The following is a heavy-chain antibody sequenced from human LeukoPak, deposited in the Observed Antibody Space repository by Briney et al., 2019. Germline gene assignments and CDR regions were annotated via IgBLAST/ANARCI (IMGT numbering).Heavy chain of an antibody. CDR3: AMVSDGY. CDR2: ISYDGSNK. V-gene: IGHV3-30*03. J-gene: IGHJ4*02. D-gene: IGHD3-10*01. Sequence: PGGSLRLSCAASGFTFSSYGMHWVRQAPGKGLEWVAVISYDGSNKYYADSVKGRFTISRDNSKNTVYLQMNSLRAEDTAVYYCAMVSDGYWGQGTLVTVSS. CDR1: GFTFSSYG.